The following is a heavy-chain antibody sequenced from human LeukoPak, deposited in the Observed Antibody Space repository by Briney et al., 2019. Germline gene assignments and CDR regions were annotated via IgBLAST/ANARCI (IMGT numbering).Heavy chain of an antibody. J-gene: IGHJ4*02. CDR2: INSDGSSI. CDR3: ARGNYDFWSGYYTSEYYFDY. D-gene: IGHD3-3*01. V-gene: IGHV3-74*01. Sequence: GGSLRLSCAAYGFTFSSHWMHWVRQAPGKGLVWVSRINSDGSSISYADSVKGRFTISRDNAKNSLYLQMNSLRAEDTAVYYCARGNYDFWSGYYTSEYYFDYWGQGTLVTVSS. CDR1: GFTFSSHW.